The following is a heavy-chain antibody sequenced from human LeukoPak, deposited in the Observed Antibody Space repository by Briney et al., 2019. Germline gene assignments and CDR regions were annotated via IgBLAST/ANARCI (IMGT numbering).Heavy chain of an antibody. CDR1: GDTLTELS. D-gene: IGHD3-9*01. CDR3: ATGGPWDLLKY. J-gene: IGHJ4*02. V-gene: IGHV1-24*01. CDR2: FDPEHGEM. Sequence: ASVKVSCKVSGDTLTELSTHWLRQAPGKGLEWMGGFDPEHGEMIYAQKLQGRVTMTEDRSTDTAYMELSSLRSEDTAVYYCATGGPWDLLKYWGQGTLVTVSS.